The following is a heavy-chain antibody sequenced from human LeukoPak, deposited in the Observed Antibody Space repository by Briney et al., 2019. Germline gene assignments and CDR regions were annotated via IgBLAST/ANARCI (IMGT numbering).Heavy chain of an antibody. CDR1: GYTFTSYL. CDR3: ARGGRSGYDSNWFDP. Sequence: GESLKISCKGSGYTFTSYLIGWVRPMPGKGLEWMGIIYPGDSNSRYSPSFQGQVTTLVDKSISTAYLQWSSLKASDTAMYYCARGGRSGYDSNWFDPWGQGTLVTVAS. CDR2: IYPGDSNS. J-gene: IGHJ5*02. D-gene: IGHD5-12*01. V-gene: IGHV5-51*01.